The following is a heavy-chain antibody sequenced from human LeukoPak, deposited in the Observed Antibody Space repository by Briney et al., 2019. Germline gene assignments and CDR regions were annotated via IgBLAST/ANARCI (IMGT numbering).Heavy chain of an antibody. CDR1: GFTFTTYW. CDR3: ARGRGIVATGGSYYYYYMDV. J-gene: IGHJ6*03. D-gene: IGHD5-12*01. CDR2: INQDGTEK. V-gene: IGHV3-7*03. Sequence: PGGSLRLSCAASGFTFTTYWMSWVRQLPGKGLEWVANINQDGTEKYYVDSVKGRFTISRDNAKNSLDLQMNSLRAEDTALYYCARGRGIVATGGSYYYYYMDVWGKGTTVTVSS.